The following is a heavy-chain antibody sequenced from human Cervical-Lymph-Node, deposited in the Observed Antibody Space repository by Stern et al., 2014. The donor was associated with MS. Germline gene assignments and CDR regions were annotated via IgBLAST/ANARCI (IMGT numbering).Heavy chain of an antibody. D-gene: IGHD2-15*01. Sequence: QMQLVQSGPEVKKPGTSVKVSCKASGFTFNTSAVQWVRQARGQRLEWIGWIVVVNGKTDHTETLQDRVTISRDVSTSTVYLELTSLRFEDSAVYYCATGERGGSWGQGTLVTVSS. CDR3: ATGERGGS. CDR2: IVVVNGKT. V-gene: IGHV1-58*01. CDR1: GFTFNTSA. J-gene: IGHJ5*02.